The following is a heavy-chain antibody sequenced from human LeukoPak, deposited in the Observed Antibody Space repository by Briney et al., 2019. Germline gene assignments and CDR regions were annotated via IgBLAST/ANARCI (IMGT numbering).Heavy chain of an antibody. V-gene: IGHV3-9*03. CDR3: AKGMGYSYGGNWFDP. CDR1: GFTFDDYA. D-gene: IGHD5-18*01. CDR2: ISWNSGSI. J-gene: IGHJ5*02. Sequence: PGRSLRLSCAASGFTFDDYAMHWVRQAPGKGLEWVSGISWNSGSIGYADSVKGRFTISRDNAKNSLYLQINSLRAEDMALYYCAKGMGYSYGGNWFDPWGQGTLVTVSS.